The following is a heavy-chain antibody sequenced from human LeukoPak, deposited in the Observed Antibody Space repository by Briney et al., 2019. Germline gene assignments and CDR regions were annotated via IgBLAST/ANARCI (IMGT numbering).Heavy chain of an antibody. D-gene: IGHD3-10*01. CDR2: IYFSGST. CDR1: DDSLRSRADY. V-gene: IGHV4-39*01. CDR3: ASEPYGSGSFLGAFDI. Sequence: SETLSLTCAVSDDSLRSRADYWGWVRHPPGRGVEWIGSIYFSGSTYYKPSLTSRVTLSIETSTSQFSLKLRSVTAADTAVYYCASEPYGSGSFLGAFDIWGEGAMVSVSS. J-gene: IGHJ3*02.